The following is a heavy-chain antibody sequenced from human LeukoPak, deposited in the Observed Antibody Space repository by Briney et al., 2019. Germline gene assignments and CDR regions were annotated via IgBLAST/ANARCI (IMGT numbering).Heavy chain of an antibody. CDR2: IIGSGEST. D-gene: IGHD6-13*01. CDR3: AKHLSSSSRYYYDS. V-gene: IGHV3-23*01. CDR1: GFTFSTYA. J-gene: IGHJ4*02. Sequence: QAGGSLRLSCAASGFTFSTYAMSWVRQAPGKGLEWVSTIIGSGESTYYADSVKGRFTISRDNSKNTLYLQVNSLGAEDTGFYYCAKHLSSSSRYYYDSWGQGTLVTVSS.